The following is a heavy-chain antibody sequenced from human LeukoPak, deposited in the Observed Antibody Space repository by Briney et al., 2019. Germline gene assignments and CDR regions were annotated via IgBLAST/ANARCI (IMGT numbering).Heavy chain of an antibody. V-gene: IGHV4-38-2*02. CDR2: MYLSGST. Sequence: PSETLSLTCTVSGYSISSDYYWGWIRQPPEKGLEWIGTMYLSGSTYYNPSLKSRLTISIDTSKNQFSLKLGAVTAADTAVYYCASKRGIAAANDAFDIWGQGTMVTVSS. J-gene: IGHJ3*02. D-gene: IGHD6-13*01. CDR1: GYSISSDYY. CDR3: ASKRGIAAANDAFDI.